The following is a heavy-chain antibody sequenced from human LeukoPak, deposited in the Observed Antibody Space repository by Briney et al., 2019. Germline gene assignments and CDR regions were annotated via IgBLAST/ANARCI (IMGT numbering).Heavy chain of an antibody. V-gene: IGHV3-49*04. CDR3: TREVPTTVTKSLVPYYYYYMDV. CDR2: IRSKAYGGTT. J-gene: IGHJ6*03. CDR1: GFTFSSYA. Sequence: SGGSLRLSCAASGFTFSSYAMHWVRQAPGKGLEWVGFIRSKAYGGTTEYAASVKGRFTISRDDSKSIAYLQMNSLKTEDTAVYYCTREVPTTVTKSLVPYYYYYMDVWGKGTTVTVSS. D-gene: IGHD4-11*01.